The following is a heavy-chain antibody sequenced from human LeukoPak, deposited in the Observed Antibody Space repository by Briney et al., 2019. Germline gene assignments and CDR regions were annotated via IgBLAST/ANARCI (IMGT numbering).Heavy chain of an antibody. Sequence: PGGSLRLSCAASGFTFSTYSMNWVRPAPGKGLEWVSSISSGSSVIYYADSVKGRFTISRDNAKNSLFLQMNSLRAEDTAVYYCARESSGYFYWGQGTLVTVSS. CDR3: ARESSGYFY. J-gene: IGHJ4*02. D-gene: IGHD3-22*01. V-gene: IGHV3-21*01. CDR1: GFTFSTYS. CDR2: ISSGSSVI.